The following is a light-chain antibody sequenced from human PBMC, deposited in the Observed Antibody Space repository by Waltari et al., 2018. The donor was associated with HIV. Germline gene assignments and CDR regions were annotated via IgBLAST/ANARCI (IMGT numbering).Light chain of an antibody. CDR3: YSYAGSYMPYG. Sequence: QSALTQPRSVSGSPGQSVTISCTGTSSDVGGYNYVSWYQQHPGKAPKLMIYDFSKRLSGVPDRFSGSKSGNPASLAIAGLQAEDEADYYGYSYAGSYMPYGCGTGSKVTVL. CDR1: SSDVGGYNY. CDR2: DFS. V-gene: IGLV2-11*01. J-gene: IGLJ1*01.